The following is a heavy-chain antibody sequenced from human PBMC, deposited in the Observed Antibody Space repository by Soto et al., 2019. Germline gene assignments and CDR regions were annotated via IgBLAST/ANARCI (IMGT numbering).Heavy chain of an antibody. V-gene: IGHV3-7*02. CDR1: GCTFSDYW. CDR2: IKEDGSEK. D-gene: IGHD2-2*01. Sequence: GGSLRLSCAASGCTFSDYWMNWLRQAPGKGLEWMANIKEDGSEKYYVDSVRGRFTISRDNAKNSLYLQMNSLRAEDTAVYYCHGYCFSISCYRYNYYGMDVWGQGTTVTVSS. J-gene: IGHJ6*02. CDR3: HGYCFSISCYRYNYYGMDV.